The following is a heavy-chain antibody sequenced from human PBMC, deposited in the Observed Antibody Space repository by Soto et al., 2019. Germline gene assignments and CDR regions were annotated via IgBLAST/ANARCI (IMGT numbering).Heavy chain of an antibody. Sequence: GGSLRLSCAASGFTFSSYAMSWVRQAPGKGLEWVSAISGSGGSTYYADSVKGRFTISRDNSKNTLYLQMNSLRAEDTAVYYCAKATGYNVGDWSGYFYYWGQGTLVTVSS. CDR3: AKATGYNVGDWSGYFYY. V-gene: IGHV3-23*01. CDR1: GFTFSSYA. D-gene: IGHD3-3*01. CDR2: ISGSGGST. J-gene: IGHJ4*02.